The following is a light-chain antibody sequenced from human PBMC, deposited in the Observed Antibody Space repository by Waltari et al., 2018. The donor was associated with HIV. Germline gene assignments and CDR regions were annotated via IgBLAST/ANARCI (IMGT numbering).Light chain of an antibody. CDR1: SSNIGAGHD. Sequence: QSVLTQPPSVSGAPGHRVTISCTGNSSNIGAGHDVHWYRQLPGTAPKFLISGNNFRPSGVPDRFSGSKSGTSASLVITGLQADDEAVYYCHCTDSSLMGPVVFGGGTKLTVL. V-gene: IGLV1-40*01. CDR2: GNN. J-gene: IGLJ2*01. CDR3: HCTDSSLMGPVV.